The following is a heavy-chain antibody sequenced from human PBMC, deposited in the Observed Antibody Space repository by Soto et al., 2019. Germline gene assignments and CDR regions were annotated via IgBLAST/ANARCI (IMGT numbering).Heavy chain of an antibody. CDR1: GAVVTIGENY. Sequence: SETLSVTCSFSGAVVTIGENYWSWVRQPPGKGLEWLGYIYDSGVTSYTPALKSRVTLSLDRPNNQVSLKLRSVTAADTAVYFCVRDLDHGYTGNVWGQGTLVTVSS. CDR2: IYDSGVT. CDR3: VRDLDHGYTGNV. J-gene: IGHJ3*01. D-gene: IGHD5-18*01. V-gene: IGHV4-30-4*08.